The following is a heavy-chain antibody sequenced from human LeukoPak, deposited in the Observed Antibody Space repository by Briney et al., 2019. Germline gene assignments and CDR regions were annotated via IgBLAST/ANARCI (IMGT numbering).Heavy chain of an antibody. V-gene: IGHV3-7*01. CDR1: GITFSTNW. Sequence: PGGSLRLSCAASGITFSTNWMSWVRQAPGKGLEWVANINQDGSDKDYVDSAKGRFTVSRDNAKNSLYLQMNNLRVEDTAVYYCARGSGSGSYVWGQGTTVTVSS. CDR3: ARGSGSGSYV. J-gene: IGHJ6*02. CDR2: INQDGSDK. D-gene: IGHD3-10*01.